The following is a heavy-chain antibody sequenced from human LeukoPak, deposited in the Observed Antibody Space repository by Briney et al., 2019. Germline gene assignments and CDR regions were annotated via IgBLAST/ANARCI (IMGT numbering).Heavy chain of an antibody. CDR3: TKDRPYSSIPAYFQH. D-gene: IGHD6-13*01. CDR1: GFTFTTFA. J-gene: IGHJ1*01. V-gene: IGHV3-23*01. Sequence: PGGSLSLSCAASGFTFTTFALSWVRQAPGKGLEWVSSISGSGGTTYSADPVKTRFTITRHNSKNTLFLQMNSLRAHDAAVYHCTKDRPYSSIPAYFQHWGQGPLVIVSS. CDR2: ISGSGGTT.